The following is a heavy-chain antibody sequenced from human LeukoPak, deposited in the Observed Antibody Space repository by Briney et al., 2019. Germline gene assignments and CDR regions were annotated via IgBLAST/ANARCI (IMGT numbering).Heavy chain of an antibody. CDR3: ARDNDSTDRPHFDD. Sequence: SVKVSCKASGGTFSNYAISWVRQAPGQGLANYAQKFRGRVTITADKSTRTAYMELSSLRSEDTAVYYCARDNDSTDRPHFDDGGQPTLVTAAS. D-gene: IGHD3-16*01. CDR1: GGTFSNYA. J-gene: IGHJ4*02. V-gene: IGHV1-69*10.